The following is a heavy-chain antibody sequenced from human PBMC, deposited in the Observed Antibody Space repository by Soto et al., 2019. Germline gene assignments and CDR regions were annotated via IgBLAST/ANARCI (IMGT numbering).Heavy chain of an antibody. D-gene: IGHD2-2*01. CDR2: IAYDGRNK. Sequence: GGSLRLSCAASGFTFSSYAMHWVRQAPGKGLEWVAVIAYDGRNKYYADSVKGRFTISRDNSKNTLYLQMNSLRIEDTAVYYCAKVTRYCISTSCAPGGYDILTGFDYWDQGTLVTVSS. J-gene: IGHJ4*02. CDR1: GFTFSSYA. CDR3: AKVTRYCISTSCAPGGYDILTGFDY. V-gene: IGHV3-30*04.